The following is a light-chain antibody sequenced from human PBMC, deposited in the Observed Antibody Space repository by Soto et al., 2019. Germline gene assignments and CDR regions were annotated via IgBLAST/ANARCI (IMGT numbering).Light chain of an antibody. CDR2: GAS. Sequence: EIVLTQSPGTLSLSPGEGATLSCGASQSVSSSYLAWYQQKPGQAPRLLIYGASIRATGIPDRFSGSGSGTDFTLTISRLEPEDFAVYYCQQYGVTPYTFGQGTKVEMK. CDR1: QSVSSSY. V-gene: IGKV3-20*01. J-gene: IGKJ2*01. CDR3: QQYGVTPYT.